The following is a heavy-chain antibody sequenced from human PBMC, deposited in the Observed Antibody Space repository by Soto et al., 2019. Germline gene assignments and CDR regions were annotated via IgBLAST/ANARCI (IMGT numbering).Heavy chain of an antibody. V-gene: IGHV3-30*18. Sequence: GGSLRLSCAASGFTFSSYGMHWVRQAPGKGLEWVAVISYDGSNKYYADSVKGRFTISRDNSKNTLYLQMNSLRAEDTAVYYCAKDKRWEVWGSRVPTDYYFDYWGQGNLVTVSS. CDR1: GFTFSSYG. CDR3: AKDKRWEVWGSRVPTDYYFDY. D-gene: IGHD3-16*01. J-gene: IGHJ4*02. CDR2: ISYDGSNK.